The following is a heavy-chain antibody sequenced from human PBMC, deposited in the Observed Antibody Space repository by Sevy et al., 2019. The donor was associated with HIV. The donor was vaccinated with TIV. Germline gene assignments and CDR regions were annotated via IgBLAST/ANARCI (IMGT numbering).Heavy chain of an antibody. CDR3: ARVVPGDIFDY. D-gene: IGHD2-2*01. CDR2: SHNSGGT. J-gene: IGHJ4*02. V-gene: IGHV4-38-2*01. CDR1: GYSISNGYY. Sequence: SETLSLTCGVSGYSISNGYYWGWIRQPPGKGLEWIGSSHNSGGTFYNPSLKSRVSISLDMSKNEFSLKVRSVTAADTAVYFWARVVPGDIFDYWGQGTLVTVSS.